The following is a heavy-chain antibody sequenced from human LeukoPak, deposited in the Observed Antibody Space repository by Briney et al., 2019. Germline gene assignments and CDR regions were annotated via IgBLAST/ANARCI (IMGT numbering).Heavy chain of an antibody. CDR3: ARDPVLGAPDYLDY. CDR1: GFPFTDYV. CDR2: TSADESIK. Sequence: PGGSLRLSCTVSGFPFTDYVIHWVRQAPGKGLEWVAVTSADESIKIYNDSVRGRITISRDNSKNIQYLQMNSVRVEDTAVYYCARDPVLGAPDYLDYWGRGTLVTVSS. V-gene: IGHV3-30-3*01. D-gene: IGHD1-26*01. J-gene: IGHJ4*02.